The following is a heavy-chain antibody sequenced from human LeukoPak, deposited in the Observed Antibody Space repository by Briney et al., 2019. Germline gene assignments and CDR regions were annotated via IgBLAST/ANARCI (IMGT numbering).Heavy chain of an antibody. CDR2: ISSSSSYI. V-gene: IGHV3-21*01. CDR3: ARDLRDNYMDV. D-gene: IGHD3-16*01. CDR1: GFTFSSYS. Sequence: PGGSLRLSCAASGFTFSSYSMNWVRQAPGKGLGWVSSISSSSSYIYYADSVKGRFTISRDNAKNSLYLQMNSLRAEDTAVYYCARDLRDNYMDVWGKGTTVTVSS. J-gene: IGHJ6*03.